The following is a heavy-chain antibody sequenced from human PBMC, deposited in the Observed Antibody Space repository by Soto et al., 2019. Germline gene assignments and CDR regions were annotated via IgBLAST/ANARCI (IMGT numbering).Heavy chain of an antibody. CDR3: ARIGRGYSYGNGWDV. D-gene: IGHD5-18*01. J-gene: IGHJ6*02. Sequence: QVQLVESGGGVVQPGTSLGLSCAASGFTFGVYSMNWVRQAPGKGLEWVAVISHDGSNEYYADSVKGRFTISRDNFKNTLYLQMNSLRTEDTAAYYCARIGRGYSYGNGWDVWGQGTTVTVSS. CDR1: GFTFGVYS. CDR2: ISHDGSNE. V-gene: IGHV3-30*03.